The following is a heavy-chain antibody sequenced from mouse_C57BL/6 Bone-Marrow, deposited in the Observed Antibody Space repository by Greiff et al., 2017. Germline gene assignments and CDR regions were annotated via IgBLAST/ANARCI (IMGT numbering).Heavy chain of an antibody. V-gene: IGHV1-52*01. J-gene: IGHJ2*01. D-gene: IGHD1-1*01. CDR2: IDPSDSET. Sequence: VQLQQPGAELVRPGSSVKLSCKASGYTFTSYWMHWVKQRPIQGLEWIGNIDPSDSETHYNQKFKDKATLTVDKSSSTAYLQLSSLTSEDSAVYYCALYYGGSFYFDYWGQGTTLTVSA. CDR3: ALYYGGSFYFDY. CDR1: GYTFTSYW.